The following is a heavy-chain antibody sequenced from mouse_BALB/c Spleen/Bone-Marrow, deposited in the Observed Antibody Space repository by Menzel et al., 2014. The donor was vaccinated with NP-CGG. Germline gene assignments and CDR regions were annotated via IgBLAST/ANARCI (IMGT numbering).Heavy chain of an antibody. V-gene: IGHV1-20*02. J-gene: IGHJ1*01. D-gene: IGHD1-1*01. CDR1: GYSFTGYN. Sequence: EVQLQQSGPELEKPGASVKISCKASGYSFTGYNMNWVKQSNGKSLEWIGNIDPYYGGTDYNQKFKGKATLTVDKSSSTAHMELRSLASEDSAVYYCTRVTTDWYFDVWGAGTTVTVSS. CDR3: TRVTTDWYFDV. CDR2: IDPYYGGT.